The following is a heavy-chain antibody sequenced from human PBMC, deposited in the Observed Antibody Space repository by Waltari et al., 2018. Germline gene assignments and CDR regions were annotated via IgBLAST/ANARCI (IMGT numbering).Heavy chain of an antibody. CDR3: ASAGDYSSSWYGIFDY. J-gene: IGHJ4*02. V-gene: IGHV4-38-2*01. D-gene: IGHD6-13*01. CDR1: GYSISSGSY. Sequence: QVQLQESGPGLVKPSETLSLTCAVSGYSISSGSYWGWLRQPPGKGLEWIGSIYHSGSTYYNPSLKSRVTISVDTSKNQFSLKLSSVTAADTAVYYCASAGDYSSSWYGIFDYWGQGTLVTVSS. CDR2: IYHSGST.